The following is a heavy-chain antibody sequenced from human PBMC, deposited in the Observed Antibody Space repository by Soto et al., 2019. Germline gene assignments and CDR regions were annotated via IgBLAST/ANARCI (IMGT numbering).Heavy chain of an antibody. J-gene: IGHJ6*02. V-gene: IGHV1-69*13. Sequence: SVKVSCKASGGTFSSYAISWVRQAPGQGLEWMGGIIPIFGTANDAQKFQGRVTITADESTSTAYMELSSLRSEDMAVYYCARVVNSLTGYSFFGMDVWGQGTTVTVSS. CDR1: GGTFSSYA. D-gene: IGHD3-9*01. CDR3: ARVVNSLTGYSFFGMDV. CDR2: IIPIFGTA.